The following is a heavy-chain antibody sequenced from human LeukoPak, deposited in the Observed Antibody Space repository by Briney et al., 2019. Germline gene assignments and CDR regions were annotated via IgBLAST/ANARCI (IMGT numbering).Heavy chain of an antibody. CDR2: ISYDGSYQ. D-gene: IGHD3-22*01. Sequence: GGSLRLSCAASGFTFSSYWMNWVRQAPGKGLEWVAVISYDGSYQYYADSVKGRFTISRDNSKNTLYLQMNSLRAEDTAVYYCAKWDTYYDSSGYYFYWGQGTLVTVSS. CDR1: GFTFSSYW. CDR3: AKWDTYYDSSGYYFY. J-gene: IGHJ4*02. V-gene: IGHV3-30*18.